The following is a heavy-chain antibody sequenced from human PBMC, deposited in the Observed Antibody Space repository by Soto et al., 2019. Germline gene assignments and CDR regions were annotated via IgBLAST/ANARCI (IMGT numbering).Heavy chain of an antibody. CDR3: ARKQLSYYYYGMDV. CDR1: GGSFSGYY. J-gene: IGHJ6*02. V-gene: IGHV4-34*01. D-gene: IGHD6-6*01. CDR2: INHSGST. Sequence: SETLSLTCAVYGGSFSGYYWSWIRQPPGKGLEWIGEINHSGSTNYNPSLKSRVTISVDTSKNQFSLRLSSVTAADTAVYYCARKQLSYYYYGMDVWGQGTTVTVSS.